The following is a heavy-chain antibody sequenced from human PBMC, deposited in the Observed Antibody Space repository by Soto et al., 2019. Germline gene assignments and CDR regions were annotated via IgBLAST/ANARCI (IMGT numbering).Heavy chain of an antibody. CDR2: IYYSGST. Sequence: PSETLSLTCTVSGGSISSYYWSWIRQPPGKGLEWIGYIYYSGSTTYNPSLKSRVPISVDTSKNQFSLKLSSATAADTAVYYCARDESPSEAFDSWCQGTMVTVSS. CDR1: GGSISSYY. CDR3: ARDESPSEAFDS. J-gene: IGHJ3*02. V-gene: IGHV4-59*01.